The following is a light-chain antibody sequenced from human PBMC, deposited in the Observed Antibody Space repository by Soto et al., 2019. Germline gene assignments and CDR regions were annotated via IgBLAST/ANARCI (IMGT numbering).Light chain of an antibody. J-gene: IGKJ1*01. Sequence: EIVMTQSPATLSVSPGESATLSCRASQRISRNLAWYQQKPGQAPRLLIYDASTRATAIPARFSGSGSETEFTLTISSLQSEDSAVYYCQQYNKWPPWTFGQGTKVEIK. CDR3: QQYNKWPPWT. CDR1: QRISRN. CDR2: DAS. V-gene: IGKV3-15*01.